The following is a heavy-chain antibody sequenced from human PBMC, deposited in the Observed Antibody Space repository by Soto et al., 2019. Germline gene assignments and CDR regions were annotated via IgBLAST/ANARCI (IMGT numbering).Heavy chain of an antibody. J-gene: IGHJ4*02. CDR3: ATPIGYYGLGSSVGY. CDR2: IYPGDSDT. D-gene: IGHD3-10*01. V-gene: IGHV5-51*01. CDR1: GYSFTSYW. Sequence: PGESLKISCKGSGYSFTSYWIGWVRQMPGKGLEWMGIIYPGDSDTRYSPSFQGQVTISADKSISTAYLQWSSLKASDTAMYYCATPIGYYGLGSSVGYWGQGTLVTVSS.